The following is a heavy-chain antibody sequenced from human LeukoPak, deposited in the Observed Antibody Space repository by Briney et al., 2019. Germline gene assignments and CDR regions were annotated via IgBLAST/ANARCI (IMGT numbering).Heavy chain of an antibody. V-gene: IGHV4-4*07. CDR3: ARAGYTISSYRFDY. D-gene: IGHD3-16*02. Sequence: SETLSLTCSVSGGSINSYWWSWIRQPAGKELEFIGRIYTTGRTNYNPSLKSRVSMSVDTSKNKFSLELRSVTAADTAVYFCARAGYTISSYRFDYWGTGALVTVSP. J-gene: IGHJ4*02. CDR1: GGSINSYW. CDR2: IYTTGRT.